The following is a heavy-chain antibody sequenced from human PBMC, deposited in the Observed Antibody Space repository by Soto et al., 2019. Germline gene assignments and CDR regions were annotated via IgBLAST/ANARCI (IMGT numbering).Heavy chain of an antibody. CDR1: GYTFNSYY. CDR2: RNPSGGST. J-gene: IGHJ5*02. D-gene: IGHD5-12*01. V-gene: IGHV1-46*02. Sequence: ASVKVSCKASGYTFNSYYLHCVRQSPVRLREWIGRRNPSGGSTRYAQKLRGRVRMIRDTSTSRVYMELSSLRSEDIAVYYCGRDTTYGYVEWCDPYGQGTLVTVSS. CDR3: GRDTTYGYVEWCDP.